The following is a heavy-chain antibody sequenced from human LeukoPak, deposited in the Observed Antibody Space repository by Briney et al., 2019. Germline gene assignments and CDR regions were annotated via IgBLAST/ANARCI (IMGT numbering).Heavy chain of an antibody. D-gene: IGHD2-2*01. CDR2: ISGSGGST. V-gene: IGHV3-23*01. CDR1: GFTFSSYA. J-gene: IGHJ4*02. Sequence: GGSLRLSCAASGFTFSSYAMSWVRQAPGKGLGWVSAISGSGGSTYYADSVKGRFTISRDNSKNTLYLQMNSLRAEDTAVYYCAKDDIVVVPAAMPPLDYWGQGTLVTVSS. CDR3: AKDDIVVVPAAMPPLDY.